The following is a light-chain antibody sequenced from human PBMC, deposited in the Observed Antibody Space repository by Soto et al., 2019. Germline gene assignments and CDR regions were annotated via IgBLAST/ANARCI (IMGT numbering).Light chain of an antibody. CDR3: QQYYSYLSFT. J-gene: IGKJ3*01. V-gene: IGKV1-8*01. Sequence: AIRMTQSPSSFSASTGDRVTITCRASQGISSYLAWYQQKPGKAPKPLIYAASTLQSGVPSRFSGSGSGTDFTLTISCLQSEDFATYYCQQYYSYLSFTFGPGTKVDIK. CDR2: AAS. CDR1: QGISSY.